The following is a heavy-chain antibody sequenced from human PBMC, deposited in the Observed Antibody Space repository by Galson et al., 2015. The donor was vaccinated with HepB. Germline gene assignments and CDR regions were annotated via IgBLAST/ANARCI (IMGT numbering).Heavy chain of an antibody. V-gene: IGHV3-7*03. CDR3: ARDGFSFGSHDY. D-gene: IGHD3-16*01. CDR1: GFSLSTYW. CDR2: IIQDGSVT. J-gene: IGHJ4*02. Sequence: LRLSCAASGFSLSTYWMSWVRQASGKGLEWVANIIQDGSVTNYVDSVKGRFTISRDNAQNSLFLQMSGLRAEDTALYYCARDGFSFGSHDYWGQGTLVTVHS.